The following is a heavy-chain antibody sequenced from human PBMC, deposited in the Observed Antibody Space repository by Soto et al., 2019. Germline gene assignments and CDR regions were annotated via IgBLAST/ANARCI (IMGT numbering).Heavy chain of an antibody. CDR3: ARSYYESGGYYYDMDY. CDR2: VYPRDSDT. J-gene: IGHJ4*02. D-gene: IGHD3-22*01. V-gene: IGHV5-51*01. CDR1: GYIFNTYW. Sequence: GESLKISCKGSGYIFNTYWIAWVRQMSGKRLEWMGIVYPRDSDTRYSPSFQGQVTISVDKSISTAYLQWSSLEASDTAMYYCARSYYESGGYYYDMDYWGPGTQVTVSS.